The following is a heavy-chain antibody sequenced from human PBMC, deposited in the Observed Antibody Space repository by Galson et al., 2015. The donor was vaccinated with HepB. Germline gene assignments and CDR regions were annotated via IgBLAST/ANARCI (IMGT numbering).Heavy chain of an antibody. CDR1: GYTFTGYY. CDR2: INPNSGGT. D-gene: IGHD2-15*01. Sequence: SVKVSCKASGYTFTGYYMHWVRQAPGQGLEWMGRINPNSGGTNYAQKFQGRVTMTRDTSISTAYMELSRLRSDDTAVYYCARALLYCSGGSCYRLDYWGQGTLVTVSS. J-gene: IGHJ4*02. V-gene: IGHV1-2*06. CDR3: ARALLYCSGGSCYRLDY.